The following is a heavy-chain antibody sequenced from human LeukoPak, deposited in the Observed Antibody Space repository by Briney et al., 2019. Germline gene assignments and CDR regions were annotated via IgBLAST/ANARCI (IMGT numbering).Heavy chain of an antibody. Sequence: PSETLSLTCTVSGGSISSGDYYWSWIRQPPGKGLEWIGYIYYSGSTYYNPSLKSRVTISVDTSKNQFSLKLSSVTAADTAVYYSGRYSVVVVPAAITSNYYYYYYMDVWGKGTTVTVSS. CDR2: IYYSGST. CDR3: GRYSVVVVPAAITSNYYYYYYMDV. D-gene: IGHD2-2*02. V-gene: IGHV4-30-4*08. CDR1: GGSISSGDYY. J-gene: IGHJ6*03.